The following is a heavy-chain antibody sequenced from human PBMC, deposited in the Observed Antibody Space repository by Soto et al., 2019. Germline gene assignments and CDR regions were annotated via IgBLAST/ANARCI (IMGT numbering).Heavy chain of an antibody. Sequence: EVQLVESGGGLVKPGGSLRLSCAASGFTFSNAWMSWVRQAPGKGLEWVGRIKSKTDGGTTDYAAPVKGRFTISRDDSKNTLYLQMNSLKTEDTAVYYCTTDSLVLRFLEWAFDRWGQGTRVTVSS. J-gene: IGHJ5*02. D-gene: IGHD3-3*01. V-gene: IGHV3-15*01. CDR2: IKSKTDGGTT. CDR3: TTDSLVLRFLEWAFDR. CDR1: GFTFSNAW.